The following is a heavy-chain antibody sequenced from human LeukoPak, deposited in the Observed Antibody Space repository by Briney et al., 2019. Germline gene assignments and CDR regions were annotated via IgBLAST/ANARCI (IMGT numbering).Heavy chain of an antibody. CDR1: GGSISSYY. CDR2: IYYSGST. D-gene: IGHD3-22*01. CDR3: ARQIYDSSGYLLDY. V-gene: IGHV4-59*08. J-gene: IGHJ4*02. Sequence: SSETLSLTCTVSGGSISSYYWSWIRQPPGKGVEWSGYIYYSGSTNYNPSLKSRVTISVDTSKNQFSLKLSSVTAADTAVYYCARQIYDSSGYLLDYWGQGTLVTVSS.